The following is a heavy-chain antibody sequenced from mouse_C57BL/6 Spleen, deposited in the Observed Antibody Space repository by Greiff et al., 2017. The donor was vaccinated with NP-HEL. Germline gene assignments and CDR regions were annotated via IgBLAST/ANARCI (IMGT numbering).Heavy chain of an antibody. D-gene: IGHD1-2*01. J-gene: IGHJ2*01. CDR3: ARREATAFDY. Sequence: EVKLIESGGGFVKPGGSLKLSCAASGFPFSSYTMSWVRPTPVKRLEWVAPLRGGGGNTYYPDSVKGRFTISRDNAKNTLYLQMSSLRSEDTALYYCARREATAFDYWGQGTTLTVSS. CDR2: LRGGGGNT. V-gene: IGHV5-9*01. CDR1: GFPFSSYT.